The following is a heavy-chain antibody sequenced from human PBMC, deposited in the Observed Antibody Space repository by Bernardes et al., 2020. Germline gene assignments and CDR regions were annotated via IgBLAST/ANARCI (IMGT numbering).Heavy chain of an antibody. D-gene: IGHD3-16*01. CDR3: ARDGGPGSPFDT. CDR2: IYYRGST. J-gene: IGHJ4*02. CDR1: GGSVISYY. Sequence: SETLSLTCTVSGGSVISYYWSWLRQPPGKGLEWIGYIYYRGSTNYNPSLKSRVTISVDTSKNQFSLKLNSVTAADTAVYYCARDGGPGSPFDTWGQGTPVTVSS. V-gene: IGHV4-59*02.